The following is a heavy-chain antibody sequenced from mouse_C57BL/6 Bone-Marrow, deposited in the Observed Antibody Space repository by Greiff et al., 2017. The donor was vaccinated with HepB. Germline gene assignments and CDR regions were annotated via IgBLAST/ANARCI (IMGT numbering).Heavy chain of an antibody. V-gene: IGHV1-82*01. D-gene: IGHD2-3*01. CDR3: ARPIYDGHFDY. CDR1: GYAFSSSW. CDR2: IYPGDGDT. Sequence: VQLKESGPELVKPGASVKISCKASGYAFSSSWMNWVKQRPGKGLEWIGRIYPGDGDTNYNGKFKGKATLTADKSSSTAYMQLSSLTSEDSAVYFCARPIYDGHFDYWGQGTTLTVSS. J-gene: IGHJ2*01.